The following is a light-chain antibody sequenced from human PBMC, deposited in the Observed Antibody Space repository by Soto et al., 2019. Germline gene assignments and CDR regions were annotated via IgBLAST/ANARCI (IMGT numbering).Light chain of an antibody. Sequence: DIQMTQSPSSLSASVGDRFTITCRASQSISSYLNWYHQKPGKAPELLIYAASSLQSGVPSRSSGSGSGTDFTLTISRLEPEDFAVYYCQQYGSSPTWTFGQGTKVDIK. CDR1: QSISSY. CDR2: AAS. J-gene: IGKJ1*01. CDR3: QQYGSSPTWT. V-gene: IGKV1-39*01.